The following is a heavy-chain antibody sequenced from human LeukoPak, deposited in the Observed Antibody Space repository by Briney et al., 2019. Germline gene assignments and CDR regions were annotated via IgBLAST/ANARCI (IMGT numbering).Heavy chain of an antibody. CDR3: AKGLGAAGTFVTLDS. J-gene: IGHJ4*02. Sequence: GGSLRLSCAASGFTFDDYAMHWVRQAPGKGLEWVSGISWNSGNIGYADSVKGRFTISRDNAKNSLYLQMNTLRAKDTALYFCAKGLGAAGTFVTLDSWGQGTLVTVSS. V-gene: IGHV3-9*01. CDR2: ISWNSGNI. CDR1: GFTFDDYA. D-gene: IGHD6-13*01.